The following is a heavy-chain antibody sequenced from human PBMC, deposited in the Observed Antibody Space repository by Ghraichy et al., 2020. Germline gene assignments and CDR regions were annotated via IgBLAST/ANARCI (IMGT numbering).Heavy chain of an antibody. J-gene: IGHJ4*02. V-gene: IGHV1-69*06. D-gene: IGHD4-17*01. CDR3: ARSGYGGYFFDS. Sequence: SVKVSCKSSGGTTSTHAISWVRQAPGQGLEWMGGIIPMIDTARYAQKFQGRVTITADKSTTTAYMELRSLTFEDTATYYCARSGYGGYFFDSWGQGTQV. CDR2: IIPMIDTA. CDR1: GGTTSTHA.